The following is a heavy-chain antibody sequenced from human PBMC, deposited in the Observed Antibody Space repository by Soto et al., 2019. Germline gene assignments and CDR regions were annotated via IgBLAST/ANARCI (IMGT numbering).Heavy chain of an antibody. CDR2: LYTGGSA. J-gene: IGHJ4*02. V-gene: IGHV3-53*01. CDR3: ARSFNDWTTYFDY. CDR1: GFSVTDHY. Sequence: GGSLRLSCAASGFSVTDHYMTWVRQAPGKGLEWVSVLYTGGSAYYGDSVKGRFTISRDSSTNTLYLQMNSLKVRDTAFYFCARSFNDWTTYFDYWGEGTLVTVSS. D-gene: IGHD3-9*01.